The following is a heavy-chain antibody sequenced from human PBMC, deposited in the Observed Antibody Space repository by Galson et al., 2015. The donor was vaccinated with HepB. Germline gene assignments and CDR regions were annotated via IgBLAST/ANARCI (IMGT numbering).Heavy chain of an antibody. V-gene: IGHV3-23*01. J-gene: IGHJ4*02. CDR2: ISACGGST. CDR1: GFTFSNYA. CDR3: AKDPSSSSWYSYYFGY. D-gene: IGHD6-13*01. Sequence: SLRLSCAASGFTFSNYAMSWVRQAPGKGLEWVSSISACGGSTYHADSVKGRFTISRDNSKNTLYLQMNSLRAEDTAVYYCAKDPSSSSWYSYYFGYWGQGTLVTVSS.